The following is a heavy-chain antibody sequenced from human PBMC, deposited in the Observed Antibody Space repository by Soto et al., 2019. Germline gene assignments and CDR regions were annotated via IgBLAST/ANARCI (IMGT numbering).Heavy chain of an antibody. J-gene: IGHJ5*02. D-gene: IGHD3-10*01. CDR3: ARGLRPRFYEGSGTNGFDP. CDR1: GYTFRSYD. V-gene: IGHV1-8*01. Sequence: QVQLVQSGAEVKKPGASVKVSCKASGYTFRSYDINWVRQATGQGLEWMGWMNPDSGNTAYAQKFQGRVNMTRNTAISTAYMELSNLRSEDTAVYYCARGLRPRFYEGSGTNGFDPWGQGTRVTVSS. CDR2: MNPDSGNT.